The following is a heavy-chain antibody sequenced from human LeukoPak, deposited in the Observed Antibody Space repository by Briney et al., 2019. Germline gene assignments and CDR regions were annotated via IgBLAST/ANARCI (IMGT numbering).Heavy chain of an antibody. Sequence: PSETLSLTCTVSGGPIGYYYWSWIRQPPGKGLEWVGYVYYNGNTNYNPSLKSRVTISVDTSKNQFSLELTSVTAADTAVYYCASSRGSGYDYRYDAFDMWGQGTKVTVSS. J-gene: IGHJ3*02. D-gene: IGHD5-12*01. V-gene: IGHV4-59*08. CDR1: GGPIGYYY. CDR2: VYYNGNT. CDR3: ASSRGSGYDYRYDAFDM.